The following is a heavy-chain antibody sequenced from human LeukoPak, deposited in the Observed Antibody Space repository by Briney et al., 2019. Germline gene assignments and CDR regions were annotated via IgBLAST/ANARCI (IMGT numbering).Heavy chain of an antibody. CDR1: GFTFSSYS. D-gene: IGHD3-22*01. J-gene: IGHJ3*02. V-gene: IGHV3-23*01. Sequence: GGSLRLSCAASGFTFSSYSMSWVRQAPGKGLEWVSIISDSGANTYYADSVRGRFTISRDNSKNTLYLQMNSLRAEDTAVYYCAKDQYYYDSSAYYPSPSDIWGQGTMVTVSS. CDR2: ISDSGANT. CDR3: AKDQYYYDSSAYYPSPSDI.